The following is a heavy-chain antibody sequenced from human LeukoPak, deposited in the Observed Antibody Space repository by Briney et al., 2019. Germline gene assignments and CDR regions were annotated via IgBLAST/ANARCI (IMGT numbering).Heavy chain of an antibody. CDR1: GFTVSNYG. D-gene: IGHD6-6*01. J-gene: IGHJ4*02. CDR3: GGQLGTY. CDR2: IQSTGINT. Sequence: GGSLRLSCAASGFTVSNYGMHWVRQAPGEGLEWVAFIQSTGINTYHADSVRGRFTISRDNAKNSLYLQMNSLRAEDTAVYYCGGQLGTYWGQGTLVTVSS. V-gene: IGHV3-30*02.